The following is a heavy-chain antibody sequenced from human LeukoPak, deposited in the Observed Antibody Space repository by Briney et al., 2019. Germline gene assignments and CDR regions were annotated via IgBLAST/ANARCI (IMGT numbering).Heavy chain of an antibody. CDR3: ARQIRRYYDQ. Sequence: PSQTLSLTCAVSGGSISSGGYSWGWIRQPPGKGLEWIANIYHSGTTYYNPSLKGRVTISGDTSKRQFSLKLRFVTAADTAVYYCARQIRRYYDQWGQGTLVTVSS. J-gene: IGHJ4*02. D-gene: IGHD3-16*01. CDR1: GGSISSGGYS. V-gene: IGHV4-30-2*03. CDR2: IYHSGTT.